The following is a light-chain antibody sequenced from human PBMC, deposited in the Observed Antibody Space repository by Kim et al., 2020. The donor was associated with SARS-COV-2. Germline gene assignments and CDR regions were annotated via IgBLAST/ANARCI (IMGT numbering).Light chain of an antibody. V-gene: IGLV2-11*01. CDR3: CSYAGTHTVV. CDR2: DVI. Sequence: QSALTQPRSVSGSPGQSVTISCTGTSSDVGGYNYVSWYQQHPGKVPRLMMFDVIKRPSGVPDRFSGSKSGNTASLTISGLQVEDEADYYCCSYAGTHTVVFGGGTKLTVL. CDR1: SSDVGGYNY. J-gene: IGLJ2*01.